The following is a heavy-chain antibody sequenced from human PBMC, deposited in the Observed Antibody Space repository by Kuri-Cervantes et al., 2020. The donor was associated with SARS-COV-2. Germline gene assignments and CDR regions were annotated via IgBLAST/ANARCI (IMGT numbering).Heavy chain of an antibody. V-gene: IGHV1-8*03. CDR3: ARGITAGVDY. Sequence: ASVKVSCKASGGTFSSYAISWVRQATGQGLEWMGWISPKNGNTDFAQNFQGRIAFTRDTSINTVYMELSSLTSEDTAVYYCARGITAGVDYWGQGTLVTVSS. CDR2: ISPKNGNT. CDR1: GGTFSSYA. J-gene: IGHJ4*02. D-gene: IGHD6-13*01.